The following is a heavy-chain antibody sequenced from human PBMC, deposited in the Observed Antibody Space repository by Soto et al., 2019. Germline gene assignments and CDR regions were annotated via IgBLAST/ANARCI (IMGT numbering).Heavy chain of an antibody. Sequence: SETLSLTCTVSGGSINSGGYFWSWIRQHPGKGLEWIGYINYSGSTNYNPSLKGRVTMSVDTSRDQVSLRLRSVTRADTAVYYCARDQYDFRSGSYYYAMEVWGQGTKVTVSS. CDR1: GGSINSGGYF. CDR2: INYSGST. J-gene: IGHJ6*02. D-gene: IGHD3-3*01. V-gene: IGHV4-61*08. CDR3: ARDQYDFRSGSYYYAMEV.